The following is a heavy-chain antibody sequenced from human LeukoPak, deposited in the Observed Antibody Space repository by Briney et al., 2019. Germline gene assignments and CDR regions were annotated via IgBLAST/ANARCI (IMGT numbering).Heavy chain of an antibody. CDR1: GGSFSGYY. D-gene: IGHD1-26*01. Sequence: SETLSLTCAVYGGSFSGYYWSWIRQPPGKGLEWIGEINHSGSTNYNPSLKSRVTVSVDTSKNQFSLKLSSVTAADTAVYYCARDGSGSYPFDYWGQGTLVTVSS. V-gene: IGHV4-34*01. CDR2: INHSGST. J-gene: IGHJ4*02. CDR3: ARDGSGSYPFDY.